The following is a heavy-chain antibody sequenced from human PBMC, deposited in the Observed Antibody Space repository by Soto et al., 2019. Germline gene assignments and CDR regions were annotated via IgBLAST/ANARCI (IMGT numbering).Heavy chain of an antibody. D-gene: IGHD4-4*01. CDR3: ARDLTVTTPHEFAY. Sequence: QVQLVESGGGVVQPGRSLRLSCAASGFTFSSYAMHWVRQAPGKGLVWVAVISYDGSNKYYADSVKGRFTISRDNSKNTVYLQMNSLRAEDTAVYYCARDLTVTTPHEFAYWGQGTLVTVSS. CDR2: ISYDGSNK. J-gene: IGHJ4*02. CDR1: GFTFSSYA. V-gene: IGHV3-30-3*01.